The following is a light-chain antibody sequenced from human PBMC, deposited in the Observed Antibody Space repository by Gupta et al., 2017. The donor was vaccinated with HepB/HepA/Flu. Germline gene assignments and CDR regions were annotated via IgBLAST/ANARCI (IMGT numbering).Light chain of an antibody. CDR3: SSYTSSSTRVV. J-gene: IGLJ2*01. CDR2: DVR. V-gene: IGLV2-14*03. Sequence: SALTPPASVSGSPRQSSTISCTGTSSDVGGYTYVTWYQQHPGRAPKLLIYDVRKRPSGVSNRFSGSKSGNTASLTISGLQAEDEADYYCSSYTSSSTRVVFGGGTKLTVL. CDR1: SSDVGGYTY.